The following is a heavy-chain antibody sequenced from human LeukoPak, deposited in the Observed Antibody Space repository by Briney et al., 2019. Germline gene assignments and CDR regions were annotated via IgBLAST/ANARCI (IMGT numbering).Heavy chain of an antibody. CDR3: ARDPLYYDFWSAVSL. CDR1: GFTFSSYW. V-gene: IGHV3-7*01. CDR2: IKQDGSEK. J-gene: IGHJ4*02. D-gene: IGHD3-3*01. Sequence: GGSLRLSCAASGFTFSSYWMSWVRQAPGKGLEWVANIKQDGSEKYYVDSVKGRFTISRDNAKNSLYLQMNSLRAEDTAVYYCARDPLYYDFWSAVSLWGQGTLVTVSS.